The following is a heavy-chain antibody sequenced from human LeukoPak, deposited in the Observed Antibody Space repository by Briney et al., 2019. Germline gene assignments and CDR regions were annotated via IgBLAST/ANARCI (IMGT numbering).Heavy chain of an antibody. J-gene: IGHJ3*02. CDR1: GYTFTSYG. CDR2: ISNYNAYT. Sequence: ASVKVSCKASGYTFTSYGVSWVRQAPGQGLEWMGWISNYNAYTNYAQKLQGRVTMTTDTSTSTAYMELRSLRSDDTAVYYCARAGYGDYIDAFDIWGQGTMVTVSS. D-gene: IGHD4-17*01. V-gene: IGHV1-18*01. CDR3: ARAGYGDYIDAFDI.